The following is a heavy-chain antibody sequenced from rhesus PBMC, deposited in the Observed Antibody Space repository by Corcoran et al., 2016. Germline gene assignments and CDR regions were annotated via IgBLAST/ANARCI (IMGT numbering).Heavy chain of an antibody. CDR1: GSSINSGYY. V-gene: IGHV4-99*02. CDR2: IYGSSGST. Sequence: QVQLQESGPGLVKPSETLSLTCAVSGSSINSGYYWGWVRQPPWKGLDYIGYIYGSSGSTYYNPSLKSRVTISTDTSKNQFSLKLSSVTAADTAVYYCARALGKRSGLDSWGQGVVVTVSS. J-gene: IGHJ6*01. D-gene: IGHD1-44*01. CDR3: ARALGKRSGLDS.